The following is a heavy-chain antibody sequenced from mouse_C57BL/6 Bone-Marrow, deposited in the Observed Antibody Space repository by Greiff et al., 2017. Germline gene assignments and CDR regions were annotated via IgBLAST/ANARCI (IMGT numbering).Heavy chain of an antibody. CDR2: ISSGGSYT. D-gene: IGHD1-1*01. V-gene: IGHV5-6*01. CDR1: GFTFSSYG. J-gene: IGHJ2*01. CDR3: AVFITTRDFDY. Sequence: EVQWVESGGDLVKPGGSLKLSCAASGFTFSSYGMSWVRQTPDKRLEWVATISSGGSYTYYPDSVKGRFTISRDNAKNTLYLQMSSLKSEDTAMYYCAVFITTRDFDYWGQGTTLTVSS.